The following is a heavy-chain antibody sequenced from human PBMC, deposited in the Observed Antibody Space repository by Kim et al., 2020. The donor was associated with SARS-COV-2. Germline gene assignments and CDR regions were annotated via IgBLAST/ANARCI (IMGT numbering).Heavy chain of an antibody. CDR1: GFTFNNHA. CDR2: IGRNGHST. J-gene: IGHJ6*02. CDR3: GRSWSGLDV. V-gene: IGHV3-23*01. Sequence: GGSLRLSCAASGFTFNNHAMTWVRQAPGKGLEWVSSIGRNGHSTYYADSVKGRFTISRDNSKNTLYVEMNSLRVEDTAVYYCGRSWSGLDVWGRGTTVTVSS. D-gene: IGHD6-13*01.